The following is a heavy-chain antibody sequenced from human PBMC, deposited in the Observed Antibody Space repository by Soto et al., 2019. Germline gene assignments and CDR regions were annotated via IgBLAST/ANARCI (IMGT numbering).Heavy chain of an antibody. V-gene: IGHV3-30*18. CDR3: AKDSGSCFDY. Sequence: GGSLRLSCAASGFTFSSYGMHWVRQAPGKGLEWVAVISYDGSNKYYADSVKGRFTISRDNSKNTLYLQMNSLRAEDTAVYYCAKDSGSCFDYWGQGTLVTVSS. CDR1: GFTFSSYG. CDR2: ISYDGSNK. J-gene: IGHJ4*02. D-gene: IGHD1-26*01.